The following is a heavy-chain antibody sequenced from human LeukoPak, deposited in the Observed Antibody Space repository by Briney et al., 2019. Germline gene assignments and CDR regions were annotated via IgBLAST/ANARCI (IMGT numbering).Heavy chain of an antibody. J-gene: IGHJ4*02. CDR3: VRGGAIRGTGMTPFDY. V-gene: IGHV6-1*01. CDR2: TYYRSKWYN. CDR1: GDSVSSNSAI. Sequence: SQTLSLTCAISGDSVSSNSAIWIWLRPSPSRGLERLGSTYYRSKWYNDYAVSVKSRITINPDTSKTQLSLQLNSVTPEDTATYYCVRGGAIRGTGMTPFDYWGQGTPVTV. D-gene: IGHD1-1*01.